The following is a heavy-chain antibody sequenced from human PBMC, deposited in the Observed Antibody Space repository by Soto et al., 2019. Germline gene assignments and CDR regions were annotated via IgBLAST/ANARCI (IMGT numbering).Heavy chain of an antibody. Sequence: PVGSLRLSCAASGFTFSSYNMNWVRQAPGKGLEWVSSISTSSSYIYYADSVKGRFTISRDNAKNSLYLQMNSLRAEDTAVYYCANGYGSNIWGQGTLVTVSS. D-gene: IGHD3-10*01. CDR1: GFTFSSYN. CDR3: ANGYGSNI. V-gene: IGHV3-21*01. J-gene: IGHJ4*02. CDR2: ISTSSSYI.